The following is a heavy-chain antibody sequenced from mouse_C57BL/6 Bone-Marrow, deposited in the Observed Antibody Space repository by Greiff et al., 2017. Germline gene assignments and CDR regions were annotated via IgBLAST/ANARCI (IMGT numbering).Heavy chain of an antibody. D-gene: IGHD2-2*01. J-gene: IGHJ4*01. Sequence: VQLQQSGAELVRPGTSVKVSYKASGYAFTNYLIEWVKQRPGQGLEWIGVINPGSGGTNYNEKFKGKATLTADKSSSTASMQLSSLTSEDSAVYFCAREWLAYAMDYWGQGTSVTVSS. CDR3: AREWLAYAMDY. CDR1: GYAFTNYL. V-gene: IGHV1-54*01. CDR2: INPGSGGT.